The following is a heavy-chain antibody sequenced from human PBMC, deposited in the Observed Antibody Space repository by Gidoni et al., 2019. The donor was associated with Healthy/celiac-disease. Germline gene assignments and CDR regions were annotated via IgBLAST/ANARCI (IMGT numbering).Heavy chain of an antibody. J-gene: IGHJ4*02. CDR1: GFTFSRYA. CDR3: AREMYYYGSGSPFDY. Sequence: QVQLVESGGGVVQPGRSLRLSCAASGFTFSRYAMHWVRQAPGKGLEWVAVISYDGSNKYYADSVKGRFTISRDNSKNTLYLQMNSLRAEDTAVYYCAREMYYYGSGSPFDYWGQGTLVTVSS. V-gene: IGHV3-30*04. CDR2: ISYDGSNK. D-gene: IGHD3-10*01.